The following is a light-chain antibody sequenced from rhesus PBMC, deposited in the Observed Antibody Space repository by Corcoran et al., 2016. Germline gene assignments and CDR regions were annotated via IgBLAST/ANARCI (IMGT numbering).Light chain of an antibody. CDR3: QQHDNSPFT. CDR2: RAS. V-gene: IGKV1-69*01. CDR1: QGISNW. J-gene: IGKJ3*01. Sequence: DIQMTQSPSSLSASVGDRVTITCRASQGISNWLAWYQQKQGKATKLLIYRASNLETGVPSRFSGSGSGTDFTLTIISLQPEDIATYYCQQHDNSPFTFGPGTKLDIK.